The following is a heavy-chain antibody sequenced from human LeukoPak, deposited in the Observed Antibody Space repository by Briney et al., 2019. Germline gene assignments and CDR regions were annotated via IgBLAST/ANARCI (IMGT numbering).Heavy chain of an antibody. V-gene: IGHV4-30-2*01. J-gene: IGHJ4*02. Sequence: PSETLSLTCAVSGGSISSGGYSWSWIRQPPGKGLEWIGYIYHSGSTYYNPSLKSRVTISVDRSKNQFSLKLSSVTTADTAVYYCARGPIAAAGRGGSDYWGQGTLVTVSS. CDR2: IYHSGST. CDR3: ARGPIAAAGRGGSDY. D-gene: IGHD6-13*01. CDR1: GGSISSGGYS.